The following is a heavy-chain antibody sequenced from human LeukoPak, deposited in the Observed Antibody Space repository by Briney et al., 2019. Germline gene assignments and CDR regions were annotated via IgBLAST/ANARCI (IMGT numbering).Heavy chain of an antibody. V-gene: IGHV1-2*02. Sequence: ASVKVSCKASGYSFTGHFIYWVRQAPGQGLEWMGWINPNSGTTNYAQKFRGRVTMTRDTSISTADMDLSRLTSDDTAVYYCARGRSGSYGAFDYWGQGTLVTVSS. CDR2: INPNSGTT. J-gene: IGHJ4*02. CDR3: ARGRSGSYGAFDY. CDR1: GYSFTGHF. D-gene: IGHD1-26*01.